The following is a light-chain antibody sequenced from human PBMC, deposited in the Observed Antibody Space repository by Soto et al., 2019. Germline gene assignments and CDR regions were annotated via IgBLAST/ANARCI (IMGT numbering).Light chain of an antibody. V-gene: IGKV3-20*01. Sequence: EIVLTQSPGTLSLSPGERATLSCRASQSVYSTYLAWYQQKPGQAPRLLISGASSRAPGIPDRFSGSGSGTEFTLTISRLEPEAFAVYYCQQYGTSPPLTFGGGTKVEIK. CDR1: QSVYSTY. CDR2: GAS. J-gene: IGKJ4*01. CDR3: QQYGTSPPLT.